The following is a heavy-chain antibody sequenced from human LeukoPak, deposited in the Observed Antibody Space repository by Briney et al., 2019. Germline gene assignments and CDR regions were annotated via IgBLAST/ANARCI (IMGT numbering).Heavy chain of an antibody. CDR3: ARHGGGYSFDY. D-gene: IGHD5-24*01. V-gene: IGHV4-59*08. CDR2: IYNSGST. Sequence: SETLSLTCSVSGGSISNYYWSWIRQPPGKGLEWIGYIYNSGSTNYNPSLESRVTISVDTSKNQFSLEVSSVTAADTAVYYCARHGGGYSFDYWGQGTLVTVSS. J-gene: IGHJ4*02. CDR1: GGSISNYY.